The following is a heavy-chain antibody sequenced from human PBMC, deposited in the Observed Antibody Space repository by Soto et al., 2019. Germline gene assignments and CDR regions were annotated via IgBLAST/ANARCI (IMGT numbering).Heavy chain of an antibody. CDR2: INQIVST. V-gene: IGHV4-34*01. Sequence: SETLSLTFAVYGGSFSGYYWTWIRQPPGKGLEWIGEINQIVSTNYKPSLKSRGTISVDTSNNQYSLKLSSLTAADTAVYYCGSDDDENPHDIWGQGTMVTVSS. CDR3: GSDDDENPHDI. CDR1: GGSFSGYY. D-gene: IGHD1-1*01. J-gene: IGHJ3*02.